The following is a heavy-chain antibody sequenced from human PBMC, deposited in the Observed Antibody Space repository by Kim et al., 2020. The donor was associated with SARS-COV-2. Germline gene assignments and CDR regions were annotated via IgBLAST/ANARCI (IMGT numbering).Heavy chain of an antibody. CDR3: ARNRGSLPLDY. Sequence: TYDNPALKARVTISVDTSKNQFSLKLSSVTAADTAVYYCARNRGSLPLDYWGQGTLVTVSS. D-gene: IGHD2-15*01. V-gene: IGHV4-30-2*05. J-gene: IGHJ4*02. CDR2: T.